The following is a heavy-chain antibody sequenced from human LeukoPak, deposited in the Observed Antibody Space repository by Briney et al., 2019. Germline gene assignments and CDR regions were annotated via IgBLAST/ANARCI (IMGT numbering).Heavy chain of an antibody. J-gene: IGHJ4*02. Sequence: SQTLSLTCTVSGGSISSSSYYWGWIRQPPGKGLGWIGSIYYSGSTYYNPSLKSRVTISVDTSKNQFSLKLSSVTAADTAVYYCALGAYYYDRGYFDYWGQGTLVTVSS. CDR1: GGSISSSSYY. D-gene: IGHD3-22*01. V-gene: IGHV4-39*07. CDR2: IYYSGST. CDR3: ALGAYYYDRGYFDY.